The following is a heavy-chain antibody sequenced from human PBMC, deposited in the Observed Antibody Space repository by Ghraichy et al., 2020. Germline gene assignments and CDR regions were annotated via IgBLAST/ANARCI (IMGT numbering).Heavy chain of an antibody. V-gene: IGHV4-39*01. CDR1: STSLYTCTLL. D-gene: IGHD1-1*01. CDR2: IFYSGTT. Sequence: SQTLSLTCALTSTSLYTCTLLEGLFRLSPGKKLEWLATIFYSGTTAYNPSLRSRVHISVDPSRDQFSLTLSSVTVADTAVYYCVRHIISVYRSGWNGPGVIDSWGQGARVIISS. J-gene: IGHJ4*02. CDR3: VRHIISVYRSGWNGPGVIDS.